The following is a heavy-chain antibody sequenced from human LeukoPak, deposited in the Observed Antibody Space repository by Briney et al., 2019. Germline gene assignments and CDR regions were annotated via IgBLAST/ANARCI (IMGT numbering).Heavy chain of an antibody. D-gene: IGHD2-2*01. CDR3: AKGIVVVPAGNMDV. CDR1: GFTFSSYG. CDR2: ISYDGSNK. Sequence: GGSLRLSCAASGFTFSSYGMHWVRQAPGKGLEWVAVISYDGSNKYYADSVKRRFTISRDNSKNTLYLQMNSLRAEDTAVYYCAKGIVVVPAGNMDVWGKGTTVTISS. J-gene: IGHJ6*04. V-gene: IGHV3-30*18.